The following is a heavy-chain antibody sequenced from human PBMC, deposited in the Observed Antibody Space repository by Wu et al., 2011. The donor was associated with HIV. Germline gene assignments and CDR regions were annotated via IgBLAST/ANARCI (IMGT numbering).Heavy chain of an antibody. Sequence: QVQLVQSGAEVKKPGASVKVSCKASGYTFTDYYMHWVRLAPGQGLEWMGWINPNSGDTNYAQKFQGRVTMTRDTSIRTAYMELSRLRSDDTAVYYCATAIAVGGNGGFDFWGQGTLVTVAS. CDR3: ATAIAVGGNGGFDF. CDR1: GYTFTDYY. V-gene: IGHV1-2*02. D-gene: IGHD6-19*01. CDR2: INPNSGDT. J-gene: IGHJ4*02.